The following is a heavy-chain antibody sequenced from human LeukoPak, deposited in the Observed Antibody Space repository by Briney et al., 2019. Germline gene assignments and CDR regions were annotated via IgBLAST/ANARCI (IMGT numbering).Heavy chain of an antibody. CDR1: GGSFSGYY. Sequence: KASETLSLTCTVYGGSFSGYYWSWIRQPPGKGLEWIGEINHSGSTNYNPSLKSRVTISVDTSKNQFSLKLSSVTAADTAVYYCARGRTRDDYSNYADYWGQGTLVTVSS. D-gene: IGHD4-4*01. CDR2: INHSGST. J-gene: IGHJ4*02. CDR3: ARGRTRDDYSNYADY. V-gene: IGHV4-34*01.